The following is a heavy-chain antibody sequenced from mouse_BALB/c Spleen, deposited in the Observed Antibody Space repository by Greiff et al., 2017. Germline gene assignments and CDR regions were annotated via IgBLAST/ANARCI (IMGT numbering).Heavy chain of an antibody. J-gene: IGHJ3*01. Sequence: QVQLQQSGAELVRPGSSVKISCKASGYAFSSYWMNWVKQRPGQGLEWIGQIYPGDGDTNYNGKFKGKATLTADKSSSTAYMQLSSLTSEDSAVYFCARTTKAWFAYWGQGTLVTVSA. D-gene: IGHD1-1*01. V-gene: IGHV1-80*01. CDR1: GYAFSSYW. CDR3: ARTTKAWFAY. CDR2: IYPGDGDT.